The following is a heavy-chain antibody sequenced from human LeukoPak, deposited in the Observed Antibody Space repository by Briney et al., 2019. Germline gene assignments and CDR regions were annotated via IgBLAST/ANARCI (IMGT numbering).Heavy chain of an antibody. V-gene: IGHV1-2*02. CDR2: INPNSGGT. CDR3: VKDMDSNGNHYDQVFEY. CDR1: GYTFTGYY. D-gene: IGHD3-22*01. J-gene: IGHJ4*02. Sequence: GASVKVSCKASGYTFTGYYMHWVRQAPGQGLEWMGWINPNSGGTNYAQKFQGRVTMTRDTSISTAYMELSRLRPEDTAFYYCVKDMDSNGNHYDQVFEYWGQGTLVTVSS.